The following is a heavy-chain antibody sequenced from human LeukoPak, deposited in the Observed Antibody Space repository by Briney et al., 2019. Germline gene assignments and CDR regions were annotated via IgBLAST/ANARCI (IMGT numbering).Heavy chain of an antibody. V-gene: IGHV4-4*07. CDR2: IYITGST. CDR3: ARDQKIFGVVGGWFDP. Sequence: PSETLSLTCTVSGGSINSYFWSWIRQPAGKGLEWIGRIYITGSTNYNPSLKSRVTISLDTSKNQFSLKLSSVTAADTAVYYCARDQKIFGVVGGWFDPWGQGTLVTVSS. J-gene: IGHJ5*02. D-gene: IGHD3-3*01. CDR1: GGSINSYF.